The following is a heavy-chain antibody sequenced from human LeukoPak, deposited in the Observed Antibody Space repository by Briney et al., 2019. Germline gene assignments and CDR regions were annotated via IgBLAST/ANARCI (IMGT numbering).Heavy chain of an antibody. CDR3: ARGGLIQRHAFDI. Sequence: GGSLRLSCSASGFTFSSYEMNWVRQAPGKGLEWVSYISSSGSTIYYADSVKGRFTISRDNAKNSLYLQMNSLRGEDTALYYCARGGLIQRHAFDIWGQGTMVTVSS. J-gene: IGHJ3*02. D-gene: IGHD1-1*01. V-gene: IGHV3-48*03. CDR1: GFTFSSYE. CDR2: ISSSGSTI.